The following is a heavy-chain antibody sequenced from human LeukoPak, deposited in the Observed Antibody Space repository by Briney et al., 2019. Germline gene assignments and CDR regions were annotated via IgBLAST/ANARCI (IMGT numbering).Heavy chain of an antibody. V-gene: IGHV3-23*01. D-gene: IGHD2-2*01. CDR1: GFTFNSYA. CDR3: AKDLRVIVVTYYMDV. Sequence: GGPLRRSCAASGFTFNSYAMTWVRQAPGKGLGWVSSISGNGGSTYYTDSVKGRFTISRDNSKNTLYLQMNSLRAEDTAAYYCAKDLRVIVVTYYMDVWGKGTTVTVSS. J-gene: IGHJ6*03. CDR2: ISGNGGST.